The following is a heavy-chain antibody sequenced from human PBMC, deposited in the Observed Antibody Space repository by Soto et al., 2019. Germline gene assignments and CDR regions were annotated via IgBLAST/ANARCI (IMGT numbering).Heavy chain of an antibody. V-gene: IGHV3-21*01. D-gene: IGHD3-10*01. J-gene: IGHJ5*02. CDR2: ISSSSSYI. CDR3: ATYSGSYKVNWFDP. Sequence: PGGSLRLSCAASGFTFSSYSMNWVRQAPGKGLEWVSSISSSSSYIYYADSVKGRFTISRDNAKNSLYLQMNSLRAEDTAVYYCATYSGSYKVNWFDPWGQGTLVTVSS. CDR1: GFTFSSYS.